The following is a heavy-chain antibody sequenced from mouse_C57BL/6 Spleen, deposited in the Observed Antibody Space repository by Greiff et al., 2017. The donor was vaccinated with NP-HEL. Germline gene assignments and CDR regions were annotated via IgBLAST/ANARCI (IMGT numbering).Heavy chain of an antibody. CDR2: IRNKANGYTT. CDR3: ARYLRPIRGYFDD. Sequence: EVQVVESGGGLVQPGGSLSLSCATSGFTFTDYYMRWVRQPPGKALEWLGFIRNKANGYTTEYSASVKGRFTISRANSHSILYLQMNALRAEDSATYYCARYLRPIRGYFDDWGKGTTVTVSS. CDR1: GFTFTDYY. J-gene: IGHJ1*03. V-gene: IGHV7-3*01. D-gene: IGHD2-12*01.